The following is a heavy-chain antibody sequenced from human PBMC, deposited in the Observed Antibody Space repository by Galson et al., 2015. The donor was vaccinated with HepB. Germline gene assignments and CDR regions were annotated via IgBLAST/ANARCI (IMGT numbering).Heavy chain of an antibody. Sequence: TCTVSGDSLNNFYWSWIRQPAGKGLEWIGRIYSTGSTNYNPSLKSRVSMSVETSKNQFSLKLNSVTAADTAIYYCARNNHFDSWGQGIIVTVSS. J-gene: IGHJ4*02. V-gene: IGHV4-4*07. CDR2: IYSTGST. CDR1: GDSLNNFY. CDR3: ARNNHFDS. D-gene: IGHD1/OR15-1a*01.